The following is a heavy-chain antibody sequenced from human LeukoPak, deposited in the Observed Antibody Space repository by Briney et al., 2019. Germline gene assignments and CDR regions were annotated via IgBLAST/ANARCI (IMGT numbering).Heavy chain of an antibody. D-gene: IGHD2-21*02. CDR1: GGTFSSYA. J-gene: IGHJ4*02. CDR3: ARERSCGGDCWEHY. CDR2: IIPIFGTA. V-gene: IGHV1-69*13. Sequence: SVKVSCKASGGTFSSYAISWVRQAPGQGLEWMGGIIPIFGTANYAQKFQGRVTITADESTSTAYMELSSLRSEDTAVYYCARERSCGGDCWEHYWGQGTLVTVSS.